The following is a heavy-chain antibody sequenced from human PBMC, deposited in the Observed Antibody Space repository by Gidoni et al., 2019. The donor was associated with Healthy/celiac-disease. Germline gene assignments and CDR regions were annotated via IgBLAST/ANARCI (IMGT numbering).Heavy chain of an antibody. CDR1: GFTFSSYS. Sequence: EVQLVESGGGLVKPGGSLRLSCAASGFTFSSYSMNWVRQAPGKGLEWVSSSSSSSSYIYYADSVKGRFTISRDNAKNSLYLQMNSLRAEDTAVYYCARHYYDSSVYFDYWGQGTLVTVSS. J-gene: IGHJ4*02. V-gene: IGHV3-21*01. CDR2: SSSSSSYI. CDR3: ARHYYDSSVYFDY. D-gene: IGHD3-22*01.